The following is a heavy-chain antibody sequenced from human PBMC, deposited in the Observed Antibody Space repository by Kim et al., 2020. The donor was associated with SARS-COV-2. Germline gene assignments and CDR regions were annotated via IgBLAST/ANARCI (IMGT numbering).Heavy chain of an antibody. D-gene: IGHD3-22*01. CDR3: AKDIGSMIVVVLDY. J-gene: IGHJ4*02. Sequence: ADSVKGRFTIARGNAKNSLYLQMNSLRAEDTALYYCAKDIGSMIVVVLDYWGQGTLVTVSS. V-gene: IGHV3-9*01.